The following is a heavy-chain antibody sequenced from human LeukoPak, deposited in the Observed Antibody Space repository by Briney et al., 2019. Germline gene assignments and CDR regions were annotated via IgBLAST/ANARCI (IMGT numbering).Heavy chain of an antibody. J-gene: IGHJ4*02. CDR3: AKSEGYCSSTSCYTLDY. D-gene: IGHD2-2*02. Sequence: PGGSLRLSCAASGFTFSSYAMSWVRQAPGKGLEWVSAISGSGGSTYYADSVKGRFTISRDNSRNTLYLQMNSLRAEDTAVYYCAKSEGYCSSTSCYTLDYWGQGTLVTVSS. CDR1: GFTFSSYA. V-gene: IGHV3-23*01. CDR2: ISGSGGST.